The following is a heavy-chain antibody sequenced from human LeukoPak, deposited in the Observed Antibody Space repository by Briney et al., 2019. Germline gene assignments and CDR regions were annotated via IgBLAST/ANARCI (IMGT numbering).Heavy chain of an antibody. CDR2: ISDDRDNR. Sequence: TGGSLRLSCAASEFTFNNYAMSWVRQAPGKGLEWVAVISDDRDNRDYSDTVRGRFTISRDNSKNTVYLQMNSLRGEDTAVYYCARAPPKYFDSWGQGTLVTVSS. V-gene: IGHV3-30-3*01. CDR1: EFTFNNYA. CDR3: ARAPPKYFDS. J-gene: IGHJ4*02.